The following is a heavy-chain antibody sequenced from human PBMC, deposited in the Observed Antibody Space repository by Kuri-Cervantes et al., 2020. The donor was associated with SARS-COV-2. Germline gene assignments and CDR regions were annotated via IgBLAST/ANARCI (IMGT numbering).Heavy chain of an antibody. CDR2: IYYSGST. V-gene: IGHV4-39*01. CDR1: GGSVSSGSYY. Sequence: GSLRLSCTVSGGSVSSGSYYWDWIRQPPGKGLEWIGSIYYSGSTYYNPSLKSRVTISVDTSKNQFSLKLSSLTAADTAVYYCARAWGYWGQGTLVTVSS. CDR3: ARAWGY. J-gene: IGHJ4*02. D-gene: IGHD3-16*01.